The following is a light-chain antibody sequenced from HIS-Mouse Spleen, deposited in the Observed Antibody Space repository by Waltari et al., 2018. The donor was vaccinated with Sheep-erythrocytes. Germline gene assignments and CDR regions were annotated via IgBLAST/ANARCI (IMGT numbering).Light chain of an antibody. CDR3: QQFNNYPRT. Sequence: AIQLTQSPSSLSASVGDRVTITCRASQGISSALAWYQQNPGKAPKLLIYDASSLESGVPSRFSGSGSGTDVTLTISSLQPEDFATYYCQQFNNYPRTFGQGTKVEIK. V-gene: IGKV1D-13*01. J-gene: IGKJ1*01. CDR2: DAS. CDR1: QGISSA.